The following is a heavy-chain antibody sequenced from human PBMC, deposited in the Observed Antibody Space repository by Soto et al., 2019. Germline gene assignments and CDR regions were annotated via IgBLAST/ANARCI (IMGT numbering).Heavy chain of an antibody. CDR3: ISIDGNGSDPQNHC. Sequence: QVILAQSGAEVKKPGSSVKVSCKVSGGSFSSFSINWVRQAPGQRFEWMGGIIPILGTANFTQKFQDRVTCPADESTATAYMPLSSLTSEDTAFYYCISIDGNGSDPQNHCWGPGTEVTVSS. CDR2: IIPILGTA. V-gene: IGHV1-69*01. J-gene: IGHJ4*02. CDR1: GGSFSSFS. D-gene: IGHD2-21*01.